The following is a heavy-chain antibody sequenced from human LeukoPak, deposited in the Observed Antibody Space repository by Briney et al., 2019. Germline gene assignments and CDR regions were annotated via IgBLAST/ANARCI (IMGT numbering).Heavy chain of an antibody. D-gene: IGHD2-15*01. CDR1: GFTFSTYT. V-gene: IGHV3-64*02. J-gene: IGHJ4*02. CDR3: GKSLGGITYGPGYY. CDR2: ISGNGAST. Sequence: GGSLRLSCAASGFTFSTYTMHWVRQAPGKGLEYVSLISGNGASTYYADSVKGRFTVSRDISKNTLYLQMGSLRAEDMAVYYCGKSLGGITYGPGYYWGQGTLVTVSS.